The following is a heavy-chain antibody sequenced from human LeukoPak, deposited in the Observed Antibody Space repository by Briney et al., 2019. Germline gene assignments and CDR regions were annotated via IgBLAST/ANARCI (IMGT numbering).Heavy chain of an antibody. V-gene: IGHV1-2*04. Sequence: GASVKVSCKASGYTFTGYYMHWVRQAPGQGLEWMGWINPNSGGTNYAQKFQGWVTMTRDTSISTAYMELSRLRSVDTAVYYCARVSYSSGWLFDYWGQGTPVTVSS. J-gene: IGHJ4*02. CDR2: INPNSGGT. D-gene: IGHD6-19*01. CDR1: GYTFTGYY. CDR3: ARVSYSSGWLFDY.